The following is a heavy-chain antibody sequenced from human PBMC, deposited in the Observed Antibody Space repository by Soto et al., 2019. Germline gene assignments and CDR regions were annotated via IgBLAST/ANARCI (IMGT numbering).Heavy chain of an antibody. J-gene: IGHJ4*02. V-gene: IGHV3-23*01. CDR1: GFTFSSYA. CDR2: ISGSGGST. Sequence: PGGSLRLSCAASGFTFSSYAMRWVRQAPGKGLEWVSTISGSGGSTYYADSVKGRFTISRDNSKNTLYLQMNSLRAEDTAVYYCAQLGYCSGGTCYSMARLDYWGQGTLVTVSS. CDR3: AQLGYCSGGTCYSMARLDY. D-gene: IGHD2-15*01.